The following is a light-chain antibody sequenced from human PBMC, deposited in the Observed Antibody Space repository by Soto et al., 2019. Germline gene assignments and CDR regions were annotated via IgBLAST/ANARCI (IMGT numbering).Light chain of an antibody. CDR1: QGITNG. CDR2: GAS. Sequence: DIQMTQSPSSVSASVGDSVTMTCRASQGITNGLAWYQQKPGKAPKPLIYGASSLQSGVPSRFSGGGSGTEFILTITGLQTEDFATYYCQQSYITPITFGQGTRLDIK. J-gene: IGKJ5*01. CDR3: QQSYITPIT. V-gene: IGKV1-12*01.